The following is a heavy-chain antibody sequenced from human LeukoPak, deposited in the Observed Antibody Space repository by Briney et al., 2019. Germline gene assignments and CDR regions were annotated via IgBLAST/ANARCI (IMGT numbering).Heavy chain of an antibody. CDR2: IYSAGST. D-gene: IGHD2-15*01. CDR3: ARKTPRFGDYDY. J-gene: IGHJ4*02. V-gene: IGHV3-66*01. Sequence: GGSLRLSCAASGFTVSSSYMSWVRQAPGKGLEWVSLIYSAGSTYYADSVKGRFTISRDDSKNTLYLQMNSLRAEDTAVYYCARKTPRFGDYDYWGQGTLVTVSS. CDR1: GFTVSSSY.